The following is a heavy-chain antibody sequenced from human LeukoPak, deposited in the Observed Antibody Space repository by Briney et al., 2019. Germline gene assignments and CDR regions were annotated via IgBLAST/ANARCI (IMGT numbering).Heavy chain of an antibody. V-gene: IGHV1-69*13. CDR3: ARGVVSYYDSSGYYFFDY. CDR2: IIPIFGTA. D-gene: IGHD3-22*01. J-gene: IGHJ4*02. Sequence: ASVKVSCTASGGTFSSYAISWVRQAPGQGLEWMGGIIPIFGTANYAQKFQGRVTITADESTSTAYMELSSLRSEDTAVYYCARGVVSYYDSSGYYFFDYWGQGTLVTVSS. CDR1: GGTFSSYA.